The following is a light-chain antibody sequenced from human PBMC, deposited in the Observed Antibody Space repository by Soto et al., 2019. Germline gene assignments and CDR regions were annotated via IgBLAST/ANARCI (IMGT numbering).Light chain of an antibody. CDR2: AAS. J-gene: IGKJ3*01. CDR1: RAISNY. Sequence: DIQMTQSPSSLSASVGDRVTISCRASRAISNYLAWYQQKPGKVPKPLIYAASKLLSGVPSRFSGSGSGTDFTLTISSLQPEDVATYYCQKYGSAPFTFGPGTKLNIK. CDR3: QKYGSAPFT. V-gene: IGKV1-27*01.